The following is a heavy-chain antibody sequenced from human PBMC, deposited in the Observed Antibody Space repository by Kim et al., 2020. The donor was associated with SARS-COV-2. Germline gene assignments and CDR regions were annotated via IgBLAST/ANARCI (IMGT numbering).Heavy chain of an antibody. CDR3: GCSGGSCRFDL. CDR1: GFTFSSYG. Sequence: GGSLRLSCAASGFTFSSYGMHWVRQAPGKGLEWVAVISYDGSNKYYADSVKGRFTISRDNSKNTLYLQMNSLRAEDTAVYYCGCSGGSCRFDLWGRGTLVTVSS. CDR2: ISYDGSNK. J-gene: IGHJ2*01. V-gene: IGHV3-33*05. D-gene: IGHD2-15*01.